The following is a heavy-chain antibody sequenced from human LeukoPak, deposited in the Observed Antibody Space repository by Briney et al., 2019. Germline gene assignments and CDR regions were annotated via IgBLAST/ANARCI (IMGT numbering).Heavy chain of an antibody. CDR3: AKERWSSYDSSGYTDY. CDR1: GFTFSTYW. D-gene: IGHD3-22*01. J-gene: IGHJ4*02. V-gene: IGHV3-7*03. CDR2: MKRDGSEI. Sequence: GSLGLSCSASGFTFSTYWMSWVRQAPGKGLEWVANMKRDGSEIYYVDSVKGRFTISRDNSKNTLYLQLNSLRAEDTAVYYCAKERWSSYDSSGYTDYWGQGTLVTVSS.